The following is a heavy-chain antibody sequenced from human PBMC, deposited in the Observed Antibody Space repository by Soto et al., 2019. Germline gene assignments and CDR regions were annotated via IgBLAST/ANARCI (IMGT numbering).Heavy chain of an antibody. CDR1: GGSISSSNW. D-gene: IGHD2-15*01. CDR2: IYHSGST. CDR3: ARVGRGYCSGGSCEVYGMDV. J-gene: IGHJ6*02. Sequence: SETLSLTCAVSGGSISSSNWWSWVRQPPGKGLEWIGEIYHSGSTNYNPSLKSRVTISVDKSKNQFSLKLSSVTAADTAVYYCARVGRGYCSGGSCEVYGMDVWGQGTTVT. V-gene: IGHV4-4*02.